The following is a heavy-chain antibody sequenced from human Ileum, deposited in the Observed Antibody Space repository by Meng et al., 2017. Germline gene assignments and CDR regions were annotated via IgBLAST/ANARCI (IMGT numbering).Heavy chain of an antibody. Sequence: GESLKISCAASGFTFSDHYMDWVRQAPGKGLEWLARSRNRGYRYSTEYAASVKGRFTISRDDSNSSLYLQMNSLKIEDTGVYYCVRGHTANYPPYQYHEMDVWGQGTTVTVSS. CDR3: VRGHTANYPPYQYHEMDV. D-gene: IGHD4/OR15-4a*01. J-gene: IGHJ6*02. V-gene: IGHV3-72*01. CDR2: SRNRGYRYST. CDR1: GFTFSDHY.